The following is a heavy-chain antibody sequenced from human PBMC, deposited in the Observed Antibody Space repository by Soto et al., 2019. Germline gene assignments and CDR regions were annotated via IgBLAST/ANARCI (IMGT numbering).Heavy chain of an antibody. J-gene: IGHJ4*02. Sequence: EVQLAESGGGMVQPGGSLRLSCVASGFTFSSYDMHWVRQAPGKGLEYVSSISSNGGTTYYGNSVKGRFPISRDNSKNALYRHMGSLRAEEMAVHYCVRRLPGNCASGGQGPLVTASS. CDR2: ISSNGGTT. D-gene: IGHD1-7*01. V-gene: IGHV3-64*01. CDR3: VRRLPGNCAS. CDR1: GFTFSSYD.